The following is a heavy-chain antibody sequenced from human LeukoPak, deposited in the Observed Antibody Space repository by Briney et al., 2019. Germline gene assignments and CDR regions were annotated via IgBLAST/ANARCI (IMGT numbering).Heavy chain of an antibody. D-gene: IGHD6-13*01. CDR2: IYTSGST. CDR3: ARVRAAAGTKDYYYYGVDV. V-gene: IGHV4-61*02. CDR1: GGSISSGSYY. J-gene: IGHJ6*02. Sequence: SETLSLTCTVSGGSISSGSYYWSWIRQPAGKGLEWIGRIYTSGSTNYNPSLKSPVTISVDTSKNQFSLKLSSVTAADTAVYYCARVRAAAGTKDYYYYGVDVWGQGTTVTVSS.